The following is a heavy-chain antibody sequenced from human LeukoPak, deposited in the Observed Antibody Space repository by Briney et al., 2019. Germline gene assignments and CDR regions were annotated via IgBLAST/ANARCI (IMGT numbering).Heavy chain of an antibody. Sequence: SETLSLTCTVSGGSISSYYWNWIRLPAGEGLEWIGRIYSSGSTDYKPSLKSRVFMSVDTSRNQFSLKLSSVTAADTAVYYCARAGTVVVSSFDFWGPGTMVTASS. D-gene: IGHD3-22*01. V-gene: IGHV4-4*07. J-gene: IGHJ3*01. CDR1: GGSISSYY. CDR3: ARAGTVVVSSFDF. CDR2: IYSSGST.